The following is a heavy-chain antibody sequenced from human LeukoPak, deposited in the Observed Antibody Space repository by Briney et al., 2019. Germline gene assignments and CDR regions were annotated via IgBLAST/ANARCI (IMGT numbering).Heavy chain of an antibody. J-gene: IGHJ3*02. D-gene: IGHD1-26*01. Sequence: SETLSLTCAVYGGSFSGYYWSWIRQPPGKGLEWIGKINHSGSTNYNPSLKSRVTISVDTSKNQFSLKLSSVTAADTAVYYCARGHRIVGAKRGGTSDIWGQGTMVTVSS. CDR1: GGSFSGYY. CDR2: INHSGST. CDR3: ARGHRIVGAKRGGTSDI. V-gene: IGHV4-34*01.